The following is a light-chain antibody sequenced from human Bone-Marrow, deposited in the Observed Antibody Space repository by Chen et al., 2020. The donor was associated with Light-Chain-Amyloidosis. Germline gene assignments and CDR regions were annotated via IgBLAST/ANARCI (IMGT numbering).Light chain of an antibody. V-gene: IGLV1-40*01. Sequence: QSVLTQPPSVSGAPGQRVTISCTGSTSNIGAGYGVHWYPQVPGTAPKLLFYGNTNRPSGVPDRFSASKSGTSASLAITGLQAEDEADYYCQSYDSSLSSSVFGGGTKLTVL. CDR3: QSYDSSLSSSV. CDR1: TSNIGAGYG. CDR2: GNT. J-gene: IGLJ2*01.